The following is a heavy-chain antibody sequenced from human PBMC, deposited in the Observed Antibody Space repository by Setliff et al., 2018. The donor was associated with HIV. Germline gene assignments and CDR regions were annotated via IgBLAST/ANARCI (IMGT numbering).Heavy chain of an antibody. Sequence: SETLSLTCTVSGGSVSSSSYYWGWIRQATGKGLEWIGTIYYSGDTQYNPSFKSRVIMSVDTSKNQFSLNVSSVTAADTAVYYCAMRVYDFWSGLVGQYYYMDVWGKGTTVTVSS. D-gene: IGHD3-3*01. CDR2: IYYSGDT. J-gene: IGHJ6*03. V-gene: IGHV4-39*01. CDR3: AMRVYDFWSGLVGQYYYMDV. CDR1: GGSVSSSSYY.